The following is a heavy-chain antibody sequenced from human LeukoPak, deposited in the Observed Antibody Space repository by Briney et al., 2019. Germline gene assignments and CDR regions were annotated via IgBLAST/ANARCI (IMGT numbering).Heavy chain of an antibody. V-gene: IGHV4-39*07. CDR2: IYYSGST. D-gene: IGHD5-12*01. J-gene: IGHJ4*02. CDR3: ARADIVATIGPFDY. CDR1: GGSISSSSYY. Sequence: PSETLSLTCTVSGGSISSSSYYWGWIRQPPGKGLEWIGSIYYSGSTYYNPSLKSRVTISVDTSKNQFSLKLSSVTAADTAVYYCARADIVATIGPFDYWGQGTLVTVSS.